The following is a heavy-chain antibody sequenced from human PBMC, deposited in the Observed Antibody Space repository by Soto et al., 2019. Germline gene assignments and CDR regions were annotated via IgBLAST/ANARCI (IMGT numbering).Heavy chain of an antibody. CDR2: ISSSGSTI. D-gene: IGHD3-10*02. V-gene: IGHV3-11*01. CDR1: GFTFSDYY. CDR3: VRESITMFSSGFDY. Sequence: GGSLRLSCAASGFTFSDYYMSWIRQAPGKGLEWVSYISSSGSTIYYADSVKGRFTISRDNAKNSLYLQMNSLRAEDTAVYYCVRESITMFSSGFDYWGQGTLVTVSS. J-gene: IGHJ4*02.